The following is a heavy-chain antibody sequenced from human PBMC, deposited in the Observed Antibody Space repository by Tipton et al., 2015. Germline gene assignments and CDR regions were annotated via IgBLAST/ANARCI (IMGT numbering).Heavy chain of an antibody. CDR3: ARRLPYFEWSKVYYFDY. J-gene: IGHJ4*02. V-gene: IGHV5-51*01. D-gene: IGHD3-9*01. CDR2: IYVGDSNI. CDR1: GYSFTSFV. Sequence: QLVQSGAEVRKPGESLKISCKASGYSFTSFVIGWVRQMPGKGLEWMGIIYVGDSNIRYSPSFQGQVTISVDKSNSTAFLQWSSLKASDTAMYYCARRLPYFEWSKVYYFDYWGQGSLVTVSS.